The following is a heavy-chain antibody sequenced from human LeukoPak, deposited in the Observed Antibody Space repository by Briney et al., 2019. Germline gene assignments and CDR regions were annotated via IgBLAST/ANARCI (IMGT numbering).Heavy chain of an antibody. CDR2: IIPIFGTA. CDR1: GGTFSSYA. J-gene: IGHJ4*02. CDR3: ARSEGHSGSYYASDY. Sequence: SVNVSFKASGGTFSSYAISWVRQAPGQGLEWMGGIIPIFGTANYAQKFQGRVTITADESTSTAYMELSSLRSEDTAVYYCARSEGHSGSYYASDYWGQGTLVTVSS. V-gene: IGHV1-69*13. D-gene: IGHD1-26*01.